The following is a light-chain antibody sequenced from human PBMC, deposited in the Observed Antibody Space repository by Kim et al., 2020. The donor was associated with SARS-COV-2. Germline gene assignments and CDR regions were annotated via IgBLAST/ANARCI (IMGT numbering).Light chain of an antibody. CDR2: QDS. CDR3: QAWDSSTGVV. CDR1: KVGDKY. Sequence: SPGQTSSLPCPVDKVGDKYVCCYQQKPGQSPVLVIYQDSKRPSGIPERFSGSNSGNTATLTISGTQAMDEADYYCQAWDSSTGVVFGGGTQLTVL. V-gene: IGLV3-1*01. J-gene: IGLJ2*01.